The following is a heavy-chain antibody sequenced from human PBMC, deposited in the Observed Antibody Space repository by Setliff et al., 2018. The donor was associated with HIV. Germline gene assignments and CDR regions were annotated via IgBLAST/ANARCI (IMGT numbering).Heavy chain of an antibody. J-gene: IGHJ4*02. D-gene: IGHD3-10*01. CDR1: DDSLSRSDFY. CDR2: IYDTGDT. CDR3: ARVWLYYYGSGPEAPFDY. V-gene: IGHV4-39*02. Sequence: SETLSLTCTVTDDSLSRSDFYWAWIRQPPEKGLEWVASIYDTGDTHYNPSLKSRVTISRDMSKNQFSLKLGSVTAADTAVYYCARVWLYYYGSGPEAPFDYWGQGTLGTAPQ.